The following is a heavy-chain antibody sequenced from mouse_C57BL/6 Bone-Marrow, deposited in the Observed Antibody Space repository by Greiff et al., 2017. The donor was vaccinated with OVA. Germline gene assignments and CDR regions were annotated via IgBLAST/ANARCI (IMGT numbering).Heavy chain of an antibody. J-gene: IGHJ4*01. Sequence: VQGVESGAELVKPGASVKLSCKASGYTFTEYTIHWVKQRSGQGLEWIGWFYPGSGSIKYNEKFKDKATLTADKSSSTVYMELSRLTSEDSAVCFSARHEDKEPYYCGANDAMDYWGQGTSVTVSS. CDR1: GYTFTEYT. CDR2: FYPGSGSI. V-gene: IGHV1-62-2*01. CDR3: ARHEDKEPYYCGANDAMDY. D-gene: IGHD1-1*01.